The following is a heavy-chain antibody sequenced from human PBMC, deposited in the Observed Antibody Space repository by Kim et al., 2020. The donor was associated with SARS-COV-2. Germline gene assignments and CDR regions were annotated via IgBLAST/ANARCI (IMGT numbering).Heavy chain of an antibody. J-gene: IGHJ4*02. CDR2: ISAYNGNT. Sequence: ASVKVSCKASGYTFTSYGISWVRQAPGQGLEWMGWISAYNGNTNYAQKLQGRVTMTTDTSTSTAYMELRSLRSDDTAVYYCARDSGVVPAAIFDYWGQGTLVTVSS. CDR3: ARDSGVVPAAIFDY. V-gene: IGHV1-18*01. D-gene: IGHD2-2*01. CDR1: GYTFTSYG.